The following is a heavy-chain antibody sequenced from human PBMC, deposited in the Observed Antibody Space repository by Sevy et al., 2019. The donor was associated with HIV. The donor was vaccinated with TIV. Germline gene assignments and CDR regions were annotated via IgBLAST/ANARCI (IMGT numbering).Heavy chain of an antibody. D-gene: IGHD3-3*01. Sequence: GGSLRLSCAASGFTVSSSYMTWVRQPPGKGLEWVSVIYSGGSTYYADSVKCRFTISRDNSKNTLYLQMNNLRADDTAVYYCARGRGVFGAVAINWFDPWGQGALVTVSS. J-gene: IGHJ5*02. V-gene: IGHV3-53*01. CDR2: IYSGGST. CDR3: ARGRGVFGAVAINWFDP. CDR1: GFTVSSSY.